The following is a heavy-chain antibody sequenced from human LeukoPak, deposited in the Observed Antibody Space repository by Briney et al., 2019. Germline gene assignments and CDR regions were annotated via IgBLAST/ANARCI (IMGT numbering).Heavy chain of an antibody. CDR1: GGTFSSYA. CDR3: ARTLYSGSYYPDY. Sequence: SVKVSCKASGGTFSSYAISWERQAPGQGLEWMGRIIPIFGTANYAQKFQGRVTITTDESTSTAYMELSSLRSEDTAVYYCARTLYSGSYYPDYWGQGTLVTVSS. CDR2: IIPIFGTA. V-gene: IGHV1-69*05. D-gene: IGHD1-26*01. J-gene: IGHJ4*02.